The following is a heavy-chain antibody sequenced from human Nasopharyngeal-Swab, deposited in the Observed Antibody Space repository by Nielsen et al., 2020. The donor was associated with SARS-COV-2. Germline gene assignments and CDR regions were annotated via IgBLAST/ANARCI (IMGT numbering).Heavy chain of an antibody. CDR1: GYSISSGYY. CDR2: IYHSGST. CDR3: ARHAAREYQLTYYFDY. Sequence: SETLSLTCAVSGYSISSGYYWGWIRQPPGKGLEWIGSIYHSGSTYYNPSLKSRVTISVDTSKNQFSLKLSSVTAADTAVYYCARHAAREYQLTYYFDYWGQGTLVTVSS. D-gene: IGHD2-2*01. J-gene: IGHJ4*02. V-gene: IGHV4-38-2*01.